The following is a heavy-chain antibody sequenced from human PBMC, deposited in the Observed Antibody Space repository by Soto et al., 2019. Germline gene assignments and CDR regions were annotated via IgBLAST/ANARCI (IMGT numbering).Heavy chain of an antibody. CDR2: ISSSSSTI. Sequence: LRLSCAASGFTFSSYSMNWVRQAPGKGLEWVSYISSSSSTIYYADSVKGRFTISRDNAKNSLYLQMNSLRDEDTAVYYCARDLSPVTIFGVGNNWFDPWGQGTLVTVSS. CDR3: ARDLSPVTIFGVGNNWFDP. CDR1: GFTFSSYS. V-gene: IGHV3-48*02. D-gene: IGHD3-3*01. J-gene: IGHJ5*02.